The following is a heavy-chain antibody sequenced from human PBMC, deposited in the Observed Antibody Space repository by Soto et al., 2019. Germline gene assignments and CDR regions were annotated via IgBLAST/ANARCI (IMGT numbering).Heavy chain of an antibody. Sequence: PSETLSLTCAVYGGSCSGYYWSWIRQPPGKGLEWIGEINHSGSTNYNPSLRSRVTISVDTSKNQFSLKLSSVTAADTAVYYCARGSRYPFTMVRGVPLSRGYGMGVWGQGTTVTVSS. CDR3: ARGSRYPFTMVRGVPLSRGYGMGV. V-gene: IGHV4-34*01. CDR1: GGSCSGYY. D-gene: IGHD3-10*01. J-gene: IGHJ6*02. CDR2: INHSGST.